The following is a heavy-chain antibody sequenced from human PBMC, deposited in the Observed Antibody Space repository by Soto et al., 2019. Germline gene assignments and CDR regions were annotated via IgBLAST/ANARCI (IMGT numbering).Heavy chain of an antibody. V-gene: IGHV3-23*01. Sequence: GALRLSCAASGSTSRNYALSWVRQAPVKGLEWVSAISGSGTNTHYADSVKGRFTISRDNSENTLYLQMNGLRADDTAVYYCAKEAVVGKRNLTHPFEYSGQAPLVTVPS. J-gene: IGHJ4*02. CDR1: GSTSRNYA. CDR2: ISGSGTNT. D-gene: IGHD2-2*01. CDR3: AKEAVVGKRNLTHPFEY.